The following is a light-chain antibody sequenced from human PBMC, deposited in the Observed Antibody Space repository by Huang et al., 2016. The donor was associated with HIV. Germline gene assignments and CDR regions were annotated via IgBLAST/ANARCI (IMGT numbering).Light chain of an antibody. CDR3: QQSHSTPYT. CDR2: DAS. J-gene: IGKJ2*01. V-gene: IGKV1-39*01. CDR1: QIMSTY. Sequence: DIQMTQSPSSLSASAGDRVTIICRASQIMSTYLIWYQQKPGKAPKLLIYDASSVQRGVPSRFGGSGSGTDFTLTISSLQPEDFATYYCQQSHSTPYTFGHGTKLEIK.